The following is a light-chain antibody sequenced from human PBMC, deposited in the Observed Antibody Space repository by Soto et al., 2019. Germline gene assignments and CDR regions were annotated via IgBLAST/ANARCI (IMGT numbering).Light chain of an antibody. V-gene: IGKV1-5*03. CDR1: QTISSG. CDR3: QHYNSYSEA. CDR2: KES. Sequence: LASQTISSGLAWYQQKPGKAPKLLIYKESTLKSGIPSRFSCSGSGTEFTLTISSLQPDDFATYYCQHYNSYSEAFGQGTKVDIK. J-gene: IGKJ1*01.